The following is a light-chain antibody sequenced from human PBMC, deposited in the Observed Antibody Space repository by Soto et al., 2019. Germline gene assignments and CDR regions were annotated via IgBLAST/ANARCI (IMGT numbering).Light chain of an antibody. CDR2: GAS. CDR3: QQYGSSPLT. CDR1: QSVSSSY. J-gene: IGKJ4*01. V-gene: IGKV3-20*01. Sequence: EIVLTQSPGTLSLSPGERATLSCRASQSVSSSYLAWYQQKPGQAPRILIYGASSRATGIPDRFSGSGSGTDFTLTISRLEPEDFAMYYCQQYGSSPLTFGGGTKVEIK.